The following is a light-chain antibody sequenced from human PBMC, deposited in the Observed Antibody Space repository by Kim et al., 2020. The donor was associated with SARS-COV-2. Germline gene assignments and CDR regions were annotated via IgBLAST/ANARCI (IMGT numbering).Light chain of an antibody. Sequence: DIVMTQSPDSLAVSLGERATINCKSSQSVLYSSNNKNYLAWYQQKPGQPPKLLIYWASTRESGVPDRFSGSGYGTDFTLTISSLQAEDVAVYYCQQYYSTLYTFGQGTKLEI. CDR3: QQYYSTLYT. J-gene: IGKJ2*01. CDR2: WAS. CDR1: QSVLYSSNNKNY. V-gene: IGKV4-1*01.